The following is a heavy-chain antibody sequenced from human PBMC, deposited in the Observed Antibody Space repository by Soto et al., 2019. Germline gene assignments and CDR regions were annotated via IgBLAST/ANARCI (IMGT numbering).Heavy chain of an antibody. V-gene: IGHV3-33*01. J-gene: IGHJ4*02. Sequence: QVQLVESGGGVVQPGRSLRLSCAASGFIFSNYGMHWVRQAPGKGLEWVAVIPDDASYQYYADSVKGRFTISRDNSKNTLYLQMNYLRGEDTAVYYCVRDDEHPDTGFDNWGQGIMVTVSS. CDR1: GFIFSNYG. CDR3: VRDDEHPDTGFDN. CDR2: IPDDASYQ.